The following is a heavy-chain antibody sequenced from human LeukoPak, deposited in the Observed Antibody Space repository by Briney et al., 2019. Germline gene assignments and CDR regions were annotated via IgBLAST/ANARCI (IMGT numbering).Heavy chain of an antibody. J-gene: IGHJ4*02. CDR1: GFTFSSYW. CDR3: ARSPYGSGSYFDY. CDR2: IKQDGSEK. Sequence: PGGSLRLSCAASGFTFSSYWMSWVRQAPGKGLEWVANIKQDGSEKYYVDSVKGRFTISRDNAKNSLYLQMNSLRAEDTAVYYCARSPYGSGSYFDYWDQGTLVTVSS. V-gene: IGHV3-7*01. D-gene: IGHD3-10*01.